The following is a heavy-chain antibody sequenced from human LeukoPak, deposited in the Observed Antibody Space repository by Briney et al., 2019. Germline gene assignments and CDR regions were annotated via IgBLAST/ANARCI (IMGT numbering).Heavy chain of an antibody. CDR2: INHSGRA. CDR3: ARDRSGSTDY. CDR1: GGSFRGYS. V-gene: IGHV4-34*01. Sequence: SETLSLTCDVHGGSFRGYSWNWIRQPPGKGLEWIGEINHSGRAKYNPSLKSRVTISVDTSKNQFSLKLSSVTAADTAVYYCARDRSGSTDYWGQGTLVTASS. J-gene: IGHJ4*02. D-gene: IGHD3-10*01.